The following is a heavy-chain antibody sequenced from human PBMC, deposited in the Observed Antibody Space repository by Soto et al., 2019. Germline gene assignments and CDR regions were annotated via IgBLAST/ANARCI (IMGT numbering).Heavy chain of an antibody. D-gene: IGHD1-7*01. CDR3: ASRDPGTSVDY. Sequence: SETLSLTCAVSGGSFISNNWWTWVRQPPGQGLEWIGEIYRTGSTNYNPSLKSRVTISLDKSENQFSLKVTSLTAADTAVYYCASRDPGTSVDYWGQGTLVTVSS. J-gene: IGHJ4*02. CDR2: IYRTGST. CDR1: GGSFISNNW. V-gene: IGHV4-4*02.